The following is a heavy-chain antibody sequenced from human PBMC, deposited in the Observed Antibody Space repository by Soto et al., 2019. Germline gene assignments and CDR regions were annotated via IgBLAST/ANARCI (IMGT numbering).Heavy chain of an antibody. CDR2: SRNKANSYTT. Sequence: EVQLVESGGGLVQPGGSLRLSCAASGFTFSDHYMDWVRQAPGKGLEWVGRSRNKANSYTTEYAASVRGRFTISRDDSKTSLYVQMNSLKTEDTAVYYCARDLGSWGQGTLVTVSS. V-gene: IGHV3-72*01. CDR3: ARDLGS. CDR1: GFTFSDHY. J-gene: IGHJ5*02.